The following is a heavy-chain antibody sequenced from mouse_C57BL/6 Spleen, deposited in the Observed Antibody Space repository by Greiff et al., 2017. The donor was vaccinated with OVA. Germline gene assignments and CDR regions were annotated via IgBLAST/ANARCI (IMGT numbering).Heavy chain of an antibody. D-gene: IGHD1-1*01. Sequence: VQLKQSGAELVKPGASVKMSCKASGYTFTTYPIEWMKQNHGKSLEWIGNFHPYNDDTKYNEKFKGKATLTVEKSSSTVYLELSRLTSDDSAVYYCARRVYYYGSSGGYYAMDYWGQGTSVTVSS. J-gene: IGHJ4*01. CDR2: FHPYNDDT. CDR1: GYTFTTYP. CDR3: ARRVYYYGSSGGYYAMDY. V-gene: IGHV1-47*01.